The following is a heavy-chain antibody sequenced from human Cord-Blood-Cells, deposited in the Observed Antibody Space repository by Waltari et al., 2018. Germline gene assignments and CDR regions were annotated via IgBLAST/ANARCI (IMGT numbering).Heavy chain of an antibody. D-gene: IGHD6-13*01. V-gene: IGHV1-18*01. CDR2: DSADKGNQ. J-gene: IGHJ6*04. Sequence: QVQLVQSGAEVKKPGASVKVSCKASGYTFTSYGISWVRQATGHGLEWMGWDSADKGNQNWARKPQGGVTMTTDQTASEAYRELRGLRSDDAAVDYSARGGGIAGAGRSYDYYGMDVWGEGTTVTVSS. CDR1: GYTFTSYG. CDR3: ARGGGIAGAGRSYDYYGMDV.